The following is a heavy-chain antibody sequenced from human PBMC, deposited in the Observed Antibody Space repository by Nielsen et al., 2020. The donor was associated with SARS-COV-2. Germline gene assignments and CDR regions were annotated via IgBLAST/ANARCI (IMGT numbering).Heavy chain of an antibody. J-gene: IGHJ3*02. D-gene: IGHD4-17*01. CDR2: ISSDGSST. Sequence: GGSLRLSCAASGFTFSSYWMHWVRQAAGKGLVWVSRISSDGSSTTYADSVKGRFTISRDNSKNTLYLQMNSLRAEDTAVYYCARESHYGDYGGAFDIWGQGTMVTVSS. CDR1: GFTFSSYW. V-gene: IGHV3-74*01. CDR3: ARESHYGDYGGAFDI.